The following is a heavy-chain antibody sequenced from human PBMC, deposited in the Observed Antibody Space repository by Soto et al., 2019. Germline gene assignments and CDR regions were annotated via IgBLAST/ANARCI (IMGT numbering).Heavy chain of an antibody. CDR3: ARFDGSGSYSPFDY. J-gene: IGHJ4*02. Sequence: PSETLSLTCTVSGGSISSYYWSWIRQPPGKGLEWIGYIYYSGSTNYNPSLKGRVTISVDTSKNQFSLKLSSVTAADTAVYYCARFDGSGSYSPFDYWGQGTLVTVPQ. V-gene: IGHV4-59*01. D-gene: IGHD3-10*01. CDR2: IYYSGST. CDR1: GGSISSYY.